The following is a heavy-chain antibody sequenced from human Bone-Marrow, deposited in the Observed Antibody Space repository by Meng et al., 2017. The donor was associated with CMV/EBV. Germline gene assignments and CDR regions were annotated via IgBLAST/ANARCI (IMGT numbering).Heavy chain of an antibody. Sequence: SETLSLTCTVSGGSISSYYWSWIRQPPGKGLEWIGYIYYSGSTNYNPSLKSRVTISVDTSKNQFSLKVRSVIAADTAVYYCARSNWNWFDPWGLGTLGTVSS. CDR2: IYYSGST. CDR3: ARSNWNWFDP. CDR1: GGSISSYY. J-gene: IGHJ5*02. V-gene: IGHV4-59*01. D-gene: IGHD1-20*01.